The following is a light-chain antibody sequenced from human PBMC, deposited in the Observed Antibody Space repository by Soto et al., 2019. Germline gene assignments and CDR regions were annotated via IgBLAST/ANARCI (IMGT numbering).Light chain of an antibody. Sequence: DLQMTQSPSSLSASVGERVTITCRASQSIDKYLNWYQHKPGKAPYLLIYAASHLRGGVPTRFSRSGTATSFTLTISSLQYEDLATYYCQQSYSSPGTFGRGTKVELK. CDR3: QQSYSSPGT. CDR2: AAS. J-gene: IGKJ1*01. CDR1: QSIDKY. V-gene: IGKV1-39*01.